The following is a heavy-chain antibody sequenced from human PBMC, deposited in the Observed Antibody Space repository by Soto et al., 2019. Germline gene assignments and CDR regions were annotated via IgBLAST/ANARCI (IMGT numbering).Heavy chain of an antibody. J-gene: IGHJ4*02. CDR2: IYFTGSP. CDR1: GDSINNNHYY. D-gene: IGHD3-10*01. Sequence: KPSETLSLTCNLSGDSINNNHYYWGWIRQSPGTGLEWIASIYFTGSPQSNPSLRSRITISVDTTKNHFSLQLRSVTAADTAIYYCTRHSYTHPGIVDYWGQGTRVTVSS. V-gene: IGHV4-39*01. CDR3: TRHSYTHPGIVDY.